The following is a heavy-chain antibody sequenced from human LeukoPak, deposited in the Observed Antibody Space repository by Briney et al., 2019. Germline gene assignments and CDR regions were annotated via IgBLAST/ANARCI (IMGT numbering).Heavy chain of an antibody. V-gene: IGHV4-34*01. J-gene: IGHJ5*02. Sequence: SETLSLTCAVSGGSFSGYYWRWIRQPPGKGLEWSGEINHSGSTTYHPSLKSRVTISVDTSKTQFSLKLSSVTAADTAVYYCARGGGYNWFDPWGQGTLVTVSS. CDR2: INHSGST. CDR3: ARGGGYNWFDP. D-gene: IGHD3-16*01. CDR1: GGSFSGYY.